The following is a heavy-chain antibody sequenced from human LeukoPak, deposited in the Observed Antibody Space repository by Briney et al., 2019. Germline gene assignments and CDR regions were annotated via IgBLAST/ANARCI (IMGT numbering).Heavy chain of an antibody. J-gene: IGHJ4*02. D-gene: IGHD3-9*01. CDR3: ARDLDWILFDY. CDR1: GFTFSTYW. V-gene: IGHV3-74*03. CDR2: IRPEGTTT. Sequence: GGSLRLSCAASGFTFSTYWMHWVRQAPGKGLVWVARIRPEGTTTAYADSVKGRFTISRDNAKNTLFLQMNSLSAEDTAVHYCARDLDWILFDYWGQGTLVTVPS.